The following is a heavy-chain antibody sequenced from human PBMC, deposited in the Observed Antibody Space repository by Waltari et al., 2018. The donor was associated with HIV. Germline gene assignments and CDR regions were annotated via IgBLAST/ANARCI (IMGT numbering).Heavy chain of an antibody. CDR2: ISYDGSNK. Sequence: QVQLVESVGGVVAPGRSLRVACPAYGCTLITYAISWVRQAPGKGLECVSVISYDGSNKYYADSVKGRFTISRDNSKNTLYLQMNCLRAEDTAVYYCARDSSGYYYVGYGMDVWGQGTTVTVSS. CDR3: ARDSSGYYYVGYGMDV. V-gene: IGHV3-30*01. D-gene: IGHD3-22*01. CDR1: GCTLITYA. J-gene: IGHJ6*02.